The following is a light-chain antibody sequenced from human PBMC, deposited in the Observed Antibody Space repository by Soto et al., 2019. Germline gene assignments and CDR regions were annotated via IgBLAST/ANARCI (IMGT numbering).Light chain of an antibody. CDR2: GAS. CDR1: QNINRY. V-gene: IGKV1-39*01. Sequence: DIRMTQSPSSLSASVGDRVTITCRASQNINRYVSWFQQKPGKAPHLLIFGASNLQSGVPSRFSGSGSGTEFTLTITNLQPEDFVTYYCHQSYTVPITFGQGTRLDIK. CDR3: HQSYTVPIT. J-gene: IGKJ5*01.